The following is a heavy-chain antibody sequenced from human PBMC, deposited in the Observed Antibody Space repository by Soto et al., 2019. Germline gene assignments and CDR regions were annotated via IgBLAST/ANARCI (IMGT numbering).Heavy chain of an antibody. D-gene: IGHD3-22*01. V-gene: IGHV4-31*03. CDR2: IFYSGTT. CDR1: GGSIRSGGYY. J-gene: IGHJ4*02. CDR3: ARLDYDSRGYYVWGFDY. Sequence: QVQLQESGPGLVKPSQTLSLTCTVSGGSIRSGGYYWSWIRQHPGKGLEWIGYIFYSGTTYYNPSLKSRVIISVDASKNQFSLRLSSVTAADTAVYYCARLDYDSRGYYVWGFDYWVQGTLVTVSS.